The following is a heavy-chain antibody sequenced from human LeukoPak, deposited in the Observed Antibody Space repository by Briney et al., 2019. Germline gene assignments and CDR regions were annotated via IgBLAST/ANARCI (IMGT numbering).Heavy chain of an antibody. V-gene: IGHV4-59*08. CDR3: ARQGYYDSSGYYYLDY. CDR2: IYNIGST. J-gene: IGHJ4*02. Sequence: SETLSLTCTVSGGSISSYYWSWIRQPAGKGLEWIGHIYNIGSTNYNPSLNSRVTISVDTSKNQFSLKLSSVTAADTAVYYCARQGYYDSSGYYYLDYWGQGTLVSVST. CDR1: GGSISSYY. D-gene: IGHD3-22*01.